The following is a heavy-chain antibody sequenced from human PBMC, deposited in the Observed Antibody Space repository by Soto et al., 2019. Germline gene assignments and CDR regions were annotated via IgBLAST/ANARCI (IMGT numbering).Heavy chain of an antibody. Sequence: ASVKVSCKASGGTFSSYAISWVRQAPGQGLEWMGGIIPIFGTANYAQKFQGRVTITADESTSTAYMELSSLRSEDTAVYYCATDLSDYGYYWGQGTLVTVSS. V-gene: IGHV1-69*13. CDR2: IIPIFGTA. D-gene: IGHD4-17*01. CDR3: ATDLSDYGYY. J-gene: IGHJ4*02. CDR1: GGTFSSYA.